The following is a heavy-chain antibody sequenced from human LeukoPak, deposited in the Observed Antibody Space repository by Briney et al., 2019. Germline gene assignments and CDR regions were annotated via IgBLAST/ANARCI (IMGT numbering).Heavy chain of an antibody. J-gene: IGHJ4*02. V-gene: IGHV4-39*07. CDR3: ARVVPYSSSWYGSHYFDY. CDR1: GGSISSSSYY. CDR2: IYYSGST. Sequence: RSSETLSLTCTVSGGSISSSSYYWGWIRQPPGKGLEWIGSIYYSGSTYYNPSLKSRVTISVDTSKNQFSLKLSSVTAADTAVYYCARVVPYSSSWYGSHYFDYWGQGTLVTVSS. D-gene: IGHD6-13*01.